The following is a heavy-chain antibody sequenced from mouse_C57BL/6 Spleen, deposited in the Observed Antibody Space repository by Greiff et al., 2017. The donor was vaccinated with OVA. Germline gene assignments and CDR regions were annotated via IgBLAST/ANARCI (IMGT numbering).Heavy chain of an antibody. CDR3: RDYFDY. V-gene: IGHV1-83*01. Sequence: VQLKESGPELVKPGASVKMSCKASGYTFTDYYMHWVKQKPGKGLEWIGEIYPGSGNTYYNEKFKGKATLTADTSSITAYMQLSSLTSEDSAVYFCARDYFDYWGQGTTLTVSS. J-gene: IGHJ2*01. CDR1: YTFTDYYM. CDR2: YPGSGNTY.